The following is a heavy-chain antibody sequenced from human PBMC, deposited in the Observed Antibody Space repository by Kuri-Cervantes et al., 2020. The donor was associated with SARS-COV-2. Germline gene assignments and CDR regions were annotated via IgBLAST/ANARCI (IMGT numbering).Heavy chain of an antibody. D-gene: IGHD4/OR15-4a*01. CDR3: ARDPNANHNNWFDP. CDR1: GYSISSGYY. V-gene: IGHV4-38-2*02. CDR2: IYHSGST. Sequence: SETLSLTCAVSGYSISSGYYWGWIRQPPGKGLEWIGSIYHSGSTYYNPSLKSRVTISVDTSKNQFSLKLSSVTAADTAVYYCARDPNANHNNWFDPCGQGTLVTVSS. J-gene: IGHJ5*02.